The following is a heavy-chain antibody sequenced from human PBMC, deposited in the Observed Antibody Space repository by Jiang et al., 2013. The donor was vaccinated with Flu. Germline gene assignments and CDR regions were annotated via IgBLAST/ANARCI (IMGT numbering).Heavy chain of an antibody. CDR2: INPNSGAT. J-gene: IGHJ4*02. CDR1: GYTFTGYY. CDR3: ARDYGSGTYFRTLVRAFIGS. Sequence: KKPGASVMVSCKASGYTFTGYYIHWVRQAPGQGLEWMAWINPNSGATHYAQKFQGRVSMTRDTSTTTAYMELSGLRVDDTAVYYCARDYGSGTYFRTLVRAFIGSWGQGTLVTVSS. D-gene: IGHD3-10*01. V-gene: IGHV1-2*02.